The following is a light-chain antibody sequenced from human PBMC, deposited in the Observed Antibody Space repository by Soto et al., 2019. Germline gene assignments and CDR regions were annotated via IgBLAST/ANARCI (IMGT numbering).Light chain of an antibody. CDR1: QSVSRSY. J-gene: IGKJ1*01. CDR2: GAS. V-gene: IGKV3-20*01. CDR3: QQYGSSPWT. Sequence: ENVLTQSPGTLSLSQGEGATLSCRASQSVSRSYFAWHQQKPGQAPRLLIYGASTRATGIPDRFSGDGSGTDFTLTISRLEPEDFAVYYCQQYGSSPWTFGQGTKVEIK.